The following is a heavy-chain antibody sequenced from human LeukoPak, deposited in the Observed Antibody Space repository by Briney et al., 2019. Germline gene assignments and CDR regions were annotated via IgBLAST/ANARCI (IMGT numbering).Heavy chain of an antibody. J-gene: IGHJ5*02. V-gene: IGHV1-2*02. Sequence: ASVRVSCKASGYTFTGYYMHWVRQAPGQGLEWMGWINPNSGGTNYAQKFQGRVTMTRDTSISTAYMELSRLRSDDTAVYYCARDRQGLTTGANNWFDPWGQGTLVTVSS. CDR1: GYTFTGYY. CDR3: ARDRQGLTTGANNWFDP. D-gene: IGHD1-1*01. CDR2: INPNSGGT.